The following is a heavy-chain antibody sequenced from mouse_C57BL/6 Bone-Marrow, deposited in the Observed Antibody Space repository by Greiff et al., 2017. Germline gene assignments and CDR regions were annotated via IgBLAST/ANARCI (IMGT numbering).Heavy chain of an antibody. D-gene: IGHD4-1*02. V-gene: IGHV1-26*01. CDR3: SSSNWAWFAY. CDR1: GYTFTDYY. CDR2: INPNNGGT. Sequence: EVQLQQSGPELVKPGASVKISCKASGYTFTDYYMNWVKQSHGKSLEWIGDINPNNGGTNYNQKFKGKATLTVDKSSSTAYMELRSLTSEDSAVYYGSSSNWAWFAYWGQGTLVTVSA. J-gene: IGHJ3*01.